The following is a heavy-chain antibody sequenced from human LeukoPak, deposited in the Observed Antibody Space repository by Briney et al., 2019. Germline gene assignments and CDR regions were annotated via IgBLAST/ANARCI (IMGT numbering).Heavy chain of an antibody. Sequence: GGSLRLSCAASGFTFDDYGMSWVRRAPGKGLEWVSGINWNGGSTGYADSVKGRFTISRDNAKNSLYLQMNSLRAEDTALYHCARGRRRGYSYGTVDYWGQGTLVTVSS. D-gene: IGHD5-18*01. V-gene: IGHV3-20*01. CDR1: GFTFDDYG. J-gene: IGHJ4*02. CDR3: ARGRRRGYSYGTVDY. CDR2: INWNGGST.